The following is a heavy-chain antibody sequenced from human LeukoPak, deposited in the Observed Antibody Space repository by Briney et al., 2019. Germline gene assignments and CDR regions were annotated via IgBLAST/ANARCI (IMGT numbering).Heavy chain of an antibody. D-gene: IGHD3-16*01. Sequence: PGGSLRLPCAASGFTFSSYSMNWVRQAPGKGLEWVSSISSSSSYLYYADSVKGRFTISRDNAKNSLYLQMNSLRAEDTAVYYCARDMITFGGHDYWGQGTLVTVSS. CDR2: ISSSSSYL. CDR3: ARDMITFGGHDY. J-gene: IGHJ4*02. V-gene: IGHV3-21*01. CDR1: GFTFSSYS.